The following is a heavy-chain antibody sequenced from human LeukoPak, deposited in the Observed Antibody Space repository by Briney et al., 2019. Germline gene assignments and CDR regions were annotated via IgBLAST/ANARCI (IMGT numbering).Heavy chain of an antibody. Sequence: GGSLRLSCAASGFTFSDYYMSWIRQAPGKGLEWVSYISSSGSTIYYADSVKGRFTISRDNAKNSLYLQMNSLRAEDTAVYYCARDPVPEWELFHYFDYWGQGTLVTVSS. CDR3: ARDPVPEWELFHYFDY. CDR1: GFTFSDYY. V-gene: IGHV3-11*04. J-gene: IGHJ4*02. D-gene: IGHD1-26*01. CDR2: ISSSGSTI.